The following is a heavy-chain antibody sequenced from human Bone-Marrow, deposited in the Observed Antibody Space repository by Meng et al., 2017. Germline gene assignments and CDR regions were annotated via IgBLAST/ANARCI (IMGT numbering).Heavy chain of an antibody. V-gene: IGHV4-59*12. J-gene: IGHJ5*02. CDR3: ARLLHPVGSSWYGGELWFDP. CDR2: IYYSGST. Sequence: GSLRLSCTVSGGSISSYYWSWIRQPPGKGLEWIGYIYYSGSTNYNPSLKSRVTISVDTSKNQFSLKLSSVTAADTAVYYCARLLHPVGSSWYGGELWFDPWGQGTLVTVSS. CDR1: GGSISSYY. D-gene: IGHD6-13*01.